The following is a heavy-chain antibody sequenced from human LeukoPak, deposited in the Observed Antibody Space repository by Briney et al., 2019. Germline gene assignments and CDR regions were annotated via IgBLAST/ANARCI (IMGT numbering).Heavy chain of an antibody. CDR1: GFTFSNAW. Sequence: GGSLRLSCAASGFTFSNAWKSWVRQAPGKGREGVVRIKSKTDGGTTDYAAPVKGRFTISRDDSKNTLYLQMNSLKTEDTAVYYCNGVIRDAFDIWGQGTMVTVSS. CDR3: NGVIRDAFDI. CDR2: IKSKTDGGTT. J-gene: IGHJ3*02. V-gene: IGHV3-15*01. D-gene: IGHD3-16*02.